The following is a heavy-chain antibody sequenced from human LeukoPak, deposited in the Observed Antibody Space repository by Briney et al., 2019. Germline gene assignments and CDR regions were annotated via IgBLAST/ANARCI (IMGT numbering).Heavy chain of an antibody. CDR3: ARGRRYYYDSSGYYPFDY. CDR2: INHSGST. Sequence: SETLSLTCAVYGGSFSGYYWSWIRQPPGKGLEWIGEINHSGSTNYNPSLKSRVTISVDTSKNQFSLKLSSVTAADTAVYYCARGRRYYYDSSGYYPFDYWGQETLVTVSS. J-gene: IGHJ4*02. D-gene: IGHD3-22*01. CDR1: GGSFSGYY. V-gene: IGHV4-34*01.